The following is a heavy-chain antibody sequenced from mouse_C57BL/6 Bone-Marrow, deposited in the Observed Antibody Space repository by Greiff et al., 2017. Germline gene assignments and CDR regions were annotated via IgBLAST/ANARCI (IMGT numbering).Heavy chain of an antibody. V-gene: IGHV1-54*01. CDR1: GYAFTNYL. D-gene: IGHD2-3*01. J-gene: IGHJ1*03. CDR2: INPGSGGT. Sequence: QVQLQQSGAELVRPGTSVKVSCTASGYAFTNYLIEWVKQRPGQGLEWIGVINPGSGGTNYNEKFKGQATLTADKSSSTTYMQLSSLTSEDSAVYFCARWGWLLYWYFYVWGRGTTVTVSS. CDR3: ARWGWLLYWYFYV.